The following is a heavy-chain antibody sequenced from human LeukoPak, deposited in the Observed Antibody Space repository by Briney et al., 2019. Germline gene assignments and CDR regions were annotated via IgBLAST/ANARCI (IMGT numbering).Heavy chain of an antibody. Sequence: ASVKISCKDSGYTFTDYYMQCVQQAPGKGREWMGLVDPEDGEKIYAEKFQGRVTITADTSTDTAYMELSSLRSEDTAVYYCATEPMVRGVIIVDYWGQGTLVTVSS. CDR3: ATEPMVRGVIIVDY. J-gene: IGHJ4*02. CDR2: VDPEDGEK. CDR1: GYTFTDYY. V-gene: IGHV1-69-2*01. D-gene: IGHD3-10*01.